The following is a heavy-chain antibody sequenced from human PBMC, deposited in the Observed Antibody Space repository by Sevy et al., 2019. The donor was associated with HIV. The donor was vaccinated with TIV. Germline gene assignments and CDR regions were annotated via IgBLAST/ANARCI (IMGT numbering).Heavy chain of an antibody. D-gene: IGHD5-12*01. CDR1: GHTFSGNY. Sequence: ASVKVSCKASGHTFSGNYIQWVRQAPGQGLEWLGWINPNSGAISYAQKFQDRVTMTRDTSTTTAYMELSRLRSDDTAVSYCAKQYSYDYWGQGTLVTVSS. V-gene: IGHV1-2*02. J-gene: IGHJ4*02. CDR2: INPNSGAI. CDR3: AKQYSYDY.